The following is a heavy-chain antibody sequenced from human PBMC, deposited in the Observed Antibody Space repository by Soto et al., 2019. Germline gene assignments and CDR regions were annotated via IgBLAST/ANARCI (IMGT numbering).Heavy chain of an antibody. CDR2: ISYDGSNK. CDR1: GFTFSSYA. D-gene: IGHD2-2*01. CDR3: ANLGGYCSSTSCLLPYDF. J-gene: IGHJ4*02. Sequence: QVQLVESGGGVVQPGRSLRLSCAASGFTFSSYAMHWVRQAPGKGLEWVAVISYDGSNKYYADSVKGRFTISRDNSKNTLYLQMNSLRAEDTVVYYCANLGGYCSSTSCLLPYDFWGQGTLVTVSS. V-gene: IGHV3-30-3*01.